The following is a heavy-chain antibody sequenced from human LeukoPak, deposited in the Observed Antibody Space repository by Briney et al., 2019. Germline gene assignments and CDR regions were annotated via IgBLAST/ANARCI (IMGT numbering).Heavy chain of an antibody. V-gene: IGHV3-23*01. CDR3: ARDPGAFPYFFDY. CDR2: VSGDGVSP. CDR1: GFTFNNHA. J-gene: IGHJ4*02. D-gene: IGHD4/OR15-4a*01. Sequence: GGSLRLSCAASGFTFNNHALTWVRQTPGKGLECVSAVSGDGVSPYYADSVRGRFTISRDNSKNTLYLQMNSLRVEDSAVYFCARDPGAFPYFFDYWGQGILVTVFS.